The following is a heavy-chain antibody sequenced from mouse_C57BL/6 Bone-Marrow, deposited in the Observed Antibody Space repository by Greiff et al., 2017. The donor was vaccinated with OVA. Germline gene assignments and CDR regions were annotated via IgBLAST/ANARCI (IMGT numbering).Heavy chain of an antibody. CDR3: AREGITAVVAFYGYFDV. V-gene: IGHV1-9*01. D-gene: IGHD1-1*01. CDR1: GYTFTGYW. J-gene: IGHJ1*03. CDR2: ILPGSGST. Sequence: VQLQQSGAELMKSGASVKLSCKATGYTFTGYWIEWVKQRPGHGLEWIGEILPGSGSTNYNEKFKGKATFTADTSSNTAYMQLSSLTTEDSAIYYCAREGITAVVAFYGYFDVWGTGTTVTVSS.